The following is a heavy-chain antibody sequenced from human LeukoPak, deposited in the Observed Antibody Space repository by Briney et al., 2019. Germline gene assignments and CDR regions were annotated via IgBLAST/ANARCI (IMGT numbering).Heavy chain of an antibody. CDR3: ARATGYDYVHI. V-gene: IGHV4-61*02. CDR1: GGSISSGSYY. CDR2: IYTSGST. J-gene: IGHJ3*02. D-gene: IGHD3-16*01. Sequence: PSQTLSLTCTVSGGSISSGSYYWSWIRQPAGKGLEWIGRIYTSGSTNYNPSLKSRVTISVGTSKNQFSLKLSSVTAADTAVYYCARATGYDYVHIWGQGTMVTVSS.